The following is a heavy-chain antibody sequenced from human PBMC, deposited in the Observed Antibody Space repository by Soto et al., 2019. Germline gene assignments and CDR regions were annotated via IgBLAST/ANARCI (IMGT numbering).Heavy chain of an antibody. J-gene: IGHJ4*02. CDR3: AKDRGYSSGWFAY. D-gene: IGHD6-19*01. V-gene: IGHV3-30*18. CDR2: ISYDGSNK. Sequence: QVQLVESGGGVVQPGRSLRLSCAASGFTFSSYGMHWVRQAPGKGLEWVAVISYDGSNKYYADSVKGRFTISRDNSKNTLYLQMNSLRAEDTAVYYCAKDRGYSSGWFAYWGQGTLVTVSS. CDR1: GFTFSSYG.